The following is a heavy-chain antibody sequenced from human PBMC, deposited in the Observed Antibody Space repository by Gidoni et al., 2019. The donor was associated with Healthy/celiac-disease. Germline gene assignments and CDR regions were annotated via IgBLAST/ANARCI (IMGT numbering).Heavy chain of an antibody. D-gene: IGHD2-15*01. CDR1: GYTFTSYA. Sequence: QVQLVQSGAEVKKPGASVKVSCKASGYTFTSYAMHWVRQAPGQRLEWMGWINAGNGNTKYAQKFQGRVTITRDTSASTAYMELSSLRSEDTAVYYCARDLAPNCSGGSCYSEGGWGYWGQGTLVTVSS. CDR2: INAGNGNT. CDR3: ARDLAPNCSGGSCYSEGGWGY. J-gene: IGHJ4*02. V-gene: IGHV1-3*01.